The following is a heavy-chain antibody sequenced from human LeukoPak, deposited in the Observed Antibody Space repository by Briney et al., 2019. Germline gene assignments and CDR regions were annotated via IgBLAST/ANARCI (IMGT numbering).Heavy chain of an antibody. Sequence: PAETLSLTCTVSGGSISSGSYYWSWIRQPAGKGLEWIGRIYTSGSTNYNPSLKSRVTISVDTSKNQFSLKLSSVTAADTAVYYCARELVAMAGGLNWFDPWGQGTLVTVSS. J-gene: IGHJ5*02. CDR2: IYTSGST. V-gene: IGHV4-61*02. D-gene: IGHD3-9*01. CDR1: GGSISSGSYY. CDR3: ARELVAMAGGLNWFDP.